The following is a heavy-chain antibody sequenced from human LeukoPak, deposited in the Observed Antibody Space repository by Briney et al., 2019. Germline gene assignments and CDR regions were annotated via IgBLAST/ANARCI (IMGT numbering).Heavy chain of an antibody. CDR1: GFTFSSFN. Sequence: GGSLRLSCAASGFTFSSFNMNWVRQAPGKAMEWVSSITSSGTHIFYADSVRGRFTISRDNAKNSLYLQMDSLGPDDTAVYYCAKTPPETAMRYYFDYWGQGTLVTVSS. V-gene: IGHV3-21*01. CDR2: ITSSGTHI. D-gene: IGHD5-18*01. CDR3: AKTPPETAMRYYFDY. J-gene: IGHJ4*02.